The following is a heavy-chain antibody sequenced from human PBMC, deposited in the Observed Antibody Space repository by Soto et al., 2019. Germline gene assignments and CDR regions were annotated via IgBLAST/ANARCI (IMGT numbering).Heavy chain of an antibody. J-gene: IGHJ5*02. Sequence: ASVKVYWKASGYSFTEYYMHWVRQAPGQGLEWMGWINPDSGGTNYAQKFRGRVAMTRDTSISTAYMELSRLNSDDTAVYYCAREMDYYRTWGQGTLVTVSS. V-gene: IGHV1-2*02. CDR3: AREMDYYRT. CDR2: INPDSGGT. D-gene: IGHD1-26*01. CDR1: GYSFTEYY.